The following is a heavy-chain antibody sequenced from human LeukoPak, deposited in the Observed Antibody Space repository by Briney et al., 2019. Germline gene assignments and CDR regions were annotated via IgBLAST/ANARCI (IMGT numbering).Heavy chain of an antibody. CDR3: ARGTKNWFDP. CDR2: IYYSGST. V-gene: IGHV4-61*05. CDR1: GGSISSSSYY. J-gene: IGHJ5*02. Sequence: PSETLSLTCTVSGGSISSSSYYWGWIRQPPGKGLEWIGYIYYSGSTNYNPSLKSRVTISVDTSKNQFSLKLSSVTAADTAVYYCARGTKNWFDPWGQGTLVTVSS.